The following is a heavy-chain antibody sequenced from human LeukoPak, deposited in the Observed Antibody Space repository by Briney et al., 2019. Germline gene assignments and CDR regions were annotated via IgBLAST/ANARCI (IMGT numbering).Heavy chain of an antibody. J-gene: IGHJ4*02. CDR2: IYPGDSDT. D-gene: IGHD6-13*01. Sequence: IIYPGDSDTRYSPSFQGQVTISADKSISTAYLQWSSLKASDTAMYYCARRGIAAAAPDYWGQGTLVTVSS. V-gene: IGHV5-51*01. CDR3: ARRGIAAAAPDY.